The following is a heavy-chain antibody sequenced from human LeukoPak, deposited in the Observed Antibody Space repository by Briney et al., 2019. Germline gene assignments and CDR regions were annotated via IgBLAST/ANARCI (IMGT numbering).Heavy chain of an antibody. V-gene: IGHV4-39*07. Sequence: SETLSLTCTVSGGSVSSRSYYWACIRQPPGKGLEGIGSIYYSGSTYYNPSLKSRVTISVDTSKNQFSLKLSSVTAADTAVYDCARGGYSYGGRAFDIWGQGTMVTVSS. J-gene: IGHJ3*02. CDR3: ARGGYSYGGRAFDI. CDR2: IYYSGST. D-gene: IGHD5-18*01. CDR1: GGSVSSRSYY.